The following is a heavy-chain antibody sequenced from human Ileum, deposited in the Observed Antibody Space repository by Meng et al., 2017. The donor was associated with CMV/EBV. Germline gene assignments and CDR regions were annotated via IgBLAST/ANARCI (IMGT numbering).Heavy chain of an antibody. CDR1: GYTITNHN. V-gene: IGHV1-2*06. CDR2: INSDSGAT. Sequence: ASVKVSCKASGYTITNHNMHWVRQAPGQGLEWVGHINSDSGATNSAQTFQGRVIMTTDTSITTAYMELSRLASDDWAVYFCADAALLWSYGVDVWGQGTAVTVSS. CDR3: ADAALLWSYGVDV. D-gene: IGHD2-21*01. J-gene: IGHJ6*02.